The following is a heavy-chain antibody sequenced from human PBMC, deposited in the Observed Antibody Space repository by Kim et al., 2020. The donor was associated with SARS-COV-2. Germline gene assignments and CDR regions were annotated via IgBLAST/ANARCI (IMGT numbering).Heavy chain of an antibody. CDR3: ARVAAAGSINNWFDP. D-gene: IGHD6-13*01. V-gene: IGHV3-21*01. Sequence: DSVKGRFTISRDNAKNSLYLQMNSLRAEDTAVYYCARVAAAGSINNWFDPWGQGTLVTVSS. J-gene: IGHJ5*02.